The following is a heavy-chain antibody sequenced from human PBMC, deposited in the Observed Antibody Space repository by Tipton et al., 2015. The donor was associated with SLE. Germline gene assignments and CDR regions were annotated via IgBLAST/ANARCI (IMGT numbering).Heavy chain of an antibody. CDR1: GGSISSHY. D-gene: IGHD4-17*01. J-gene: IGHJ4*02. V-gene: IGHV4-59*11. CDR2: IYYSGRT. CDR3: ARWGLEGYGDYGGFDC. Sequence: TLSLPCTVSGGSISSHYWSWVRQPPGKGLEWSGYIYYSGRTNYNPSLQSRVTISVDTSTNQFSLKLSSVTAADTAVYYCARWGLEGYGDYGGFDCWGQGTLVTVSS.